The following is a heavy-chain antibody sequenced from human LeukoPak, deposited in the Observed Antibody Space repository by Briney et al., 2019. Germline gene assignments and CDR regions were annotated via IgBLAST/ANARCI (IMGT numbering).Heavy chain of an antibody. V-gene: IGHV3-30*02. D-gene: IGHD1-26*01. CDR1: GFTFSSCG. J-gene: IGHJ4*02. CDR2: SRYDGSDK. CDR3: VKDVGVGPSYFDN. Sequence: GGSLRLSCAASGFTFSSCGMHWVRQRPGKGLEWVAYSRYDGSDKYSIYSVRGRFPIARDNPEETLYLQMTCLSHDDTAVYFCVKDVGVGPSYFDNWGQGALVGV.